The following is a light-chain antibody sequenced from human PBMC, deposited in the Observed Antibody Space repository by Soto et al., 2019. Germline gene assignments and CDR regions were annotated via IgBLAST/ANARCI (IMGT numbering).Light chain of an antibody. V-gene: IGKV3-11*01. CDR3: QQRSSWRVT. CDR2: DAS. Sequence: EIVLTQFPAILSLSPGERATLSCRASQSVSTFLAWYQQKPGQAPRLVVYDASKRATGIPARFSGSGSGTDFTLTISSLEPEDFAVYYCQQRSSWRVTFGGGTKVDIK. CDR1: QSVSTF. J-gene: IGKJ4*01.